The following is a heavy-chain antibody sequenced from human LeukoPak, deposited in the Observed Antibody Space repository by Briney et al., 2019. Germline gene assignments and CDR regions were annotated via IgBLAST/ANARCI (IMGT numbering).Heavy chain of an antibody. Sequence: PGGSLRLSCAASGFTFSSYWMSWVRQAPGKGLEWVANIKQDGSEKYYVGSVKGRFTISRDNAKNSLYLQMNSLRAEDTAVYYCARDPIVVVPAAYYYYYGMDVWGQGTTVTVSS. CDR2: IKQDGSEK. CDR3: ARDPIVVVPAAYYYYYGMDV. CDR1: GFTFSSYW. D-gene: IGHD2-2*01. J-gene: IGHJ6*02. V-gene: IGHV3-7*01.